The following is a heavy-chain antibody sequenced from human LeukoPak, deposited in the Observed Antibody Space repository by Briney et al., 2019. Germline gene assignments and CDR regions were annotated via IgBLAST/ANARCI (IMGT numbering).Heavy chain of an antibody. V-gene: IGHV3-7*01. CDR3: ARGGETKLTY. J-gene: IGHJ4*02. Sequence: GGSLRLSCAASGFTFSSYQMSWVRQAPGKGLERGANIKEDGNERYYLDSVKGRFTISRDNAKNSLYLQMSSLRAGDTAVYYCARGGETKLTYWGQGTLVTVSS. D-gene: IGHD4-11*01. CDR1: GFTFSSYQ. CDR2: IKEDGNER.